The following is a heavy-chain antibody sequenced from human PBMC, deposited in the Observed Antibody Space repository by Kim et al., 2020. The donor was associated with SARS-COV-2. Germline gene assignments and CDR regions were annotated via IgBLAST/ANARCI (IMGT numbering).Heavy chain of an antibody. V-gene: IGHV3-7*01. CDR2: IKQDGSEK. Sequence: GGSLRLSCAASGFSFSSYSMSWVRQAPGKGLEWVANIKQDGSEKYYADSVKGRFTISRDNSKNSLYLQMNSLRAEDTAVYYCARGVQGFWSGYDWGQGTL. D-gene: IGHD3-3*01. CDR3: ARGVQGFWSGYD. CDR1: GFSFSSYS. J-gene: IGHJ4*02.